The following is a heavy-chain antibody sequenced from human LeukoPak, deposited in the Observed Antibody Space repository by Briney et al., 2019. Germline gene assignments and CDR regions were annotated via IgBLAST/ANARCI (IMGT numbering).Heavy chain of an antibody. CDR1: GFTFGDYA. Sequence: GGSLRLYCTASGFTFGDYAMSWVGQAPGKGLEGLGFIRSKAYGGTTEYAAPVKGRFTISRDDSKSIAYLQMNSLKTEDTAVYYCTRDSSTYGSGSYGYWGQGTLVTVSS. J-gene: IGHJ4*02. CDR3: TRDSSTYGSGSYGY. CDR2: IRSKAYGGTT. D-gene: IGHD3-10*01. V-gene: IGHV3-49*04.